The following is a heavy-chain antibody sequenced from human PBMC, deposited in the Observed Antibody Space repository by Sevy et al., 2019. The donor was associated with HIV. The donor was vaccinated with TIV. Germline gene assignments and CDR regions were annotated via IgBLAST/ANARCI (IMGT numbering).Heavy chain of an antibody. Sequence: GGSLRLSCAASGFTFSNAWMSWVRQAPGKGLEWVGRIKSKTDGGKTDYAAPVKGRFTISRADSKNPLYLQMNSLKTEDTALYYCTTVAQFTAFDIWGQGTMVTVSS. CDR3: TTVAQFTAFDI. J-gene: IGHJ3*02. CDR2: IKSKTDGGKT. V-gene: IGHV3-15*01. CDR1: GFTFSNAW.